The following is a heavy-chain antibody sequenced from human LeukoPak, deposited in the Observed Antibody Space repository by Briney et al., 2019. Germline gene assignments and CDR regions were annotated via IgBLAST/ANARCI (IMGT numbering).Heavy chain of an antibody. CDR3: ARAMGMGGYYYDY. D-gene: IGHD3-22*01. CDR2: ISYDGSNK. V-gene: IGHV3-30*03. CDR1: GFTFSSYG. J-gene: IGHJ4*02. Sequence: GGSLRLSCAASGFTFSSYGMHWVRQAPGKGLEWVAVISYDGSNKYYVDSVKGRFTISRDNSKNTLYLQMNSLRAEDTAVYYCARAMGMGGYYYDYWGQGTLVTVSS.